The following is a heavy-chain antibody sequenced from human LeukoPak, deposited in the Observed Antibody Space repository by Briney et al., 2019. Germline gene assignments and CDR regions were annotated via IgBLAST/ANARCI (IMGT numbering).Heavy chain of an antibody. Sequence: ASVKVSCMVSGYTPTELSMHRVRQAPGKGLEWRGGFDPEDGETIYAQKFQGRVTMTEDTSTDTAYMELSSLRSEDTAVYYCASPNSRWELLYFQHWGQGTLVTVSS. D-gene: IGHD1-26*01. J-gene: IGHJ1*01. CDR2: FDPEDGET. V-gene: IGHV1-24*01. CDR3: ASPNSRWELLYFQH. CDR1: GYTPTELS.